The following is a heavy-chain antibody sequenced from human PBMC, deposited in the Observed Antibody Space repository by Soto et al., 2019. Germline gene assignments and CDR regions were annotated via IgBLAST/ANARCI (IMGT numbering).Heavy chain of an antibody. CDR3: SVIGSSSSWSWQVAVGDV. CDR1: GGSISSSSYY. V-gene: IGHV4-39*01. J-gene: IGHJ6*02. Sequence: NPSETLSLTCTVSGGSISSSSYYWGWIRQPPGKGLEWIGSIYYSGSTYYNPSLKSRVTISVDTSKDQFSLKLSSVTAADTAVYYCSVIGSSSSWSWQVAVGDVWGPGTTDTVSS. CDR2: IYYSGST. D-gene: IGHD6-13*01.